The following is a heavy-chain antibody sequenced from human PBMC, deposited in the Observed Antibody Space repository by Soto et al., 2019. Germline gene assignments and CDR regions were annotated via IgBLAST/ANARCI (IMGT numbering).Heavy chain of an antibody. CDR1: GYTFTGYY. Sequence: ASVKVSCKASGYTFTGYYMHWVRQAPGRGLEWMGWINPNSGGTNYAQKFQGWVTMTRDTSISTAYMELSRLRSDDTAVYYCARGQTGYSSSWYFFPSGYYYGMDVWGQGTTVTVS. CDR2: INPNSGGT. CDR3: ARGQTGYSSSWYFFPSGYYYGMDV. V-gene: IGHV1-2*04. J-gene: IGHJ6*02. D-gene: IGHD6-13*01.